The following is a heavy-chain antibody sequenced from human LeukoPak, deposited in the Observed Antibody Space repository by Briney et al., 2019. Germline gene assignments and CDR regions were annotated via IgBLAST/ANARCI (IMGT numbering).Heavy chain of an antibody. CDR1: GFTFSTYA. CDR2: ISGSGGST. CDR3: AKSGGLSGSGRLAMDV. Sequence: GGSLRLSCAASGFTFSTYAMSWVRLAPGKGLEWVSGISGSGGSTYYADSVKGRFTSSRDNSNNTLYVQMNSLRVEDTAVYYCAKSGGLSGSGRLAMDVWGQGTTATVSS. D-gene: IGHD3-10*01. V-gene: IGHV3-23*01. J-gene: IGHJ6*02.